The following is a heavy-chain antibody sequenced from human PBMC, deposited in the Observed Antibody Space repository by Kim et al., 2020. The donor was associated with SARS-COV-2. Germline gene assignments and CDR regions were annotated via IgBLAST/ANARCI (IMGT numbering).Heavy chain of an antibody. CDR2: ISYDGSNK. Sequence: GGSLRLSCAASGFTFSSYGMHWVRQAPGKGLEWVAVISYDGSNKYYADSVKGRFTISRDNSKNTLYLQMNSLRAEDTAVYYCAKSYCSGGSCSDYWGQGTLVTVSS. V-gene: IGHV3-30*18. J-gene: IGHJ4*02. D-gene: IGHD2-15*01. CDR1: GFTFSSYG. CDR3: AKSYCSGGSCSDY.